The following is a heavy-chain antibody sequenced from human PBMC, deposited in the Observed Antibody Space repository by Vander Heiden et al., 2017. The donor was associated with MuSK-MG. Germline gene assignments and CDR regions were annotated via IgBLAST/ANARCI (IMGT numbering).Heavy chain of an antibody. D-gene: IGHD3-10*01. CDR3: SGSYYIY. CDR2: ISFEGSNE. V-gene: IGHV3-30*04. CDR1: GFTFSSYA. Sequence: QVQPVESGGGVVQPGRPLRLSCAASGFTFSSYAMHWVRQAPGKGLEWVAFISFEGSNEYYADSVMGRFTISRDNSKKTLYLKMNSLRAEDTAVYHCSGSYYIYWGQGTLVTVSS. J-gene: IGHJ4*02.